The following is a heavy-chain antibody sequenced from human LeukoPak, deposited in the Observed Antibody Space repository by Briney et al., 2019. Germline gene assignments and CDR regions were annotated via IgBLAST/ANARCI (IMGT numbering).Heavy chain of an antibody. CDR3: ARDRGDYYGPSDYYYLRWYFDL. D-gene: IGHD3-22*01. CDR1: GGSINSDNYY. CDR2: VYTSGST. V-gene: IGHV4-61*02. J-gene: IGHJ2*01. Sequence: SETLSLTCTVSGGSINSDNYYWSWIRQPAGKGLEWIGRVYTSGSTNYNPSFASRLTISIDTSKNQFSLKLNSVTAADTAVYYCARDRGDYYGPSDYYYLRWYFDLWGRGTLVTVSS.